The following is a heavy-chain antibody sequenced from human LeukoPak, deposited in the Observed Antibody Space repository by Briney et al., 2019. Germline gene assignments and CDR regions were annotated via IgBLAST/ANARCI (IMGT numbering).Heavy chain of an antibody. Sequence: PGGSLRLSCAASGFTFSSYEMNWVRQAPGKGVEWVSYISSCGSTIYYAASVKGRFTISRDNAKNSLYLQMNSLRAEDTAVYYCAELGITMIGGVWGKGTTVTISS. CDR3: AELGITMIGGV. D-gene: IGHD3-10*02. J-gene: IGHJ6*04. V-gene: IGHV3-48*03. CDR2: ISSCGSTI. CDR1: GFTFSSYE.